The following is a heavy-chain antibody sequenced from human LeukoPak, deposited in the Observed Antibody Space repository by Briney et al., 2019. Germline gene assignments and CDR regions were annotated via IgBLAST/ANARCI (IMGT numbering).Heavy chain of an antibody. D-gene: IGHD2-2*02. CDR3: AKVPLIVVVPAAIRSYFDY. CDR2: IYSGGGI. V-gene: IGHV3-66*01. Sequence: GGSLRLSCAVSGFSVSSNYMSWVRQAPGKGLEWVSVIYSGGGIYYADSVKGRFTSSRDSSKNMMYLQLNSLRVEDTAVYYCAKVPLIVVVPAAIRSYFDYWGQGTLVTVSS. CDR1: GFSVSSNY. J-gene: IGHJ4*02.